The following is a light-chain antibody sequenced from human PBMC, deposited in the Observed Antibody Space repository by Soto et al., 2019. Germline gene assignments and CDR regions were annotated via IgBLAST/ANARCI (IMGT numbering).Light chain of an antibody. J-gene: IGKJ1*01. Sequence: DIQMTQSPTTLSASVGDRVTITCRASQSISSWLAWYQQKPGTAPKLLIYKASTLQSGVQSRFSGSGSGTDFTLTISSLQPDDFATYYCQQYSDNWTFGQGTKVEIK. CDR2: KAS. V-gene: IGKV1-5*03. CDR1: QSISSW. CDR3: QQYSDNWT.